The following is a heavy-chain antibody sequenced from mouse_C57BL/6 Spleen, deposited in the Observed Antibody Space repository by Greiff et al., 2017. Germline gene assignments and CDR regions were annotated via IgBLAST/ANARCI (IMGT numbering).Heavy chain of an antibody. CDR3: ARRGLGSYYFDY. D-gene: IGHD2-2*01. CDR2: IYPGVGDT. V-gene: IGHV1-82*01. Sequence: VQLQQSGPELVKPGASVKISCKASGYAFSSSWMNWVKQRPGKGLEWIGRIYPGVGDTNYNGKFKGKATLTADKSSSPAYLQRSSLTSEDSAVYFCARRGLGSYYFDYWGQGTTLTVSS. J-gene: IGHJ2*01. CDR1: GYAFSSSW.